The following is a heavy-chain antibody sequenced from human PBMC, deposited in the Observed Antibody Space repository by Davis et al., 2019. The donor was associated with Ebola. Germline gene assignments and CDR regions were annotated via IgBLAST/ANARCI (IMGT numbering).Heavy chain of an antibody. CDR2: IAYTGNT. V-gene: IGHV4-59*11. D-gene: IGHD2-2*01. J-gene: IGHJ3*01. CDR1: GDSISSHY. Sequence: PSETLSLTCTVSGDSISSHYWSWIRQPPGKGLEWIGYIAYTGNTIYNPSLKSRVTISGDTSKKQFSLRLRSVTAADTAVYYCARGGLVPAALYLWGQGTMVTVSS. CDR3: ARGGLVPAALYL.